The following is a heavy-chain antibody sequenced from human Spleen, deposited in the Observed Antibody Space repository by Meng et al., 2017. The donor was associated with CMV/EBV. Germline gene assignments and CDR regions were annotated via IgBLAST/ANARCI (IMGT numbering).Heavy chain of an antibody. Sequence: ASVKVSCKASGYTFTDYYIYWVRQAPGQGLEWMGWINPHSGGTDYAQKFQGRVTLTRDTSITTVYMELSRLRSDDTAVYYCARESSTWNQRLFDYWGQGTLVTVSS. D-gene: IGHD6-13*01. J-gene: IGHJ4*02. CDR2: INPHSGGT. V-gene: IGHV1-2*02. CDR3: ARESSTWNQRLFDY. CDR1: GYTFTDYY.